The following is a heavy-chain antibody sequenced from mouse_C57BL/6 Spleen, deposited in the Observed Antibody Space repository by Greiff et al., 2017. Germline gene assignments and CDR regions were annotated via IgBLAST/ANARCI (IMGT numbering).Heavy chain of an antibody. CDR3: ARWEYGTYYFDY. Sequence: QVQLQQPGAELVKPGASVKMSCKASGYTFTSYWITWVKQRPGQGLEWIGDIYPGSGSTNYNEKFKSKATLTVDTSSSTAYMQLSSLTSEDSAVYYCARWEYGTYYFDYWGQGTTLTVSS. D-gene: IGHD2-10*02. CDR1: GYTFTSYW. CDR2: IYPGSGST. V-gene: IGHV1-55*01. J-gene: IGHJ2*01.